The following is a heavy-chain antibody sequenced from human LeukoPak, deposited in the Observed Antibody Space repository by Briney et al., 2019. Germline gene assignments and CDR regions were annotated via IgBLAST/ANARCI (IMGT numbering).Heavy chain of an antibody. Sequence: GGSLRLSCAASGFTFSSYAMHWVRQAPGKGLEWVAVISYDGSNKYYADSVKGRFTISRDNSKNTLYLQMNSLRAEGTAVYYCARNRYFDWLLSSWFDPWGQGTLVTVSS. V-gene: IGHV3-30*04. CDR1: GFTFSSYA. CDR3: ARNRYFDWLLSSWFDP. CDR2: ISYDGSNK. J-gene: IGHJ5*02. D-gene: IGHD3-9*01.